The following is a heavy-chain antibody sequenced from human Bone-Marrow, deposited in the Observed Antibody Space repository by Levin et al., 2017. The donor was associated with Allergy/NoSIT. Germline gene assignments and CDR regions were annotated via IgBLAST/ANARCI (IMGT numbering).Heavy chain of an antibody. CDR3: ARGRADHLGYSGTTNCPEGFAI. D-gene: IGHD5-12*01. J-gene: IGHJ3*02. CDR2: IIPVFNKA. Sequence: SVKVSCKASGGTFNSHGVSWVRQAPGLGLEWVGGIIPVFNKANYAQKFQDRVSITADKSTNTVYMDLGSLTSEDTAIYYCARGRADHLGYSGTTNCPEGFAIWGQGTMVTVSS. CDR1: GGTFNSHG. V-gene: IGHV1-69*06.